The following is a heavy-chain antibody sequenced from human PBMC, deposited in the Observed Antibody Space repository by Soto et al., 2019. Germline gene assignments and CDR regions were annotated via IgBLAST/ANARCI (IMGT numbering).Heavy chain of an antibody. J-gene: IGHJ4*02. CDR1: GGSISSYY. CDR3: ARAGGYDFWSGYNFDY. Sequence: SETLSLTCTVSGGSISSYYWSWIRQPPGKGLEWIGYIYYSGSTNNNPSLKSRVTISVDTSKNQFSLKLSSVTAADTAVYYCARAGGYDFWSGYNFDYWGQGTLVTVSS. CDR2: IYYSGST. V-gene: IGHV4-59*01. D-gene: IGHD3-3*01.